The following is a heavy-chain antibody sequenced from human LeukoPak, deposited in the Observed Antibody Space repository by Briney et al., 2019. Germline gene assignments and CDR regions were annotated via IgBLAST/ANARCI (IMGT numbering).Heavy chain of an antibody. Sequence: ASVKVSCKASGNTFTSYYMHWVRQAPGQGLEWMGWINPNSGGTNYAQKFQGRVTMTRDTSISTAYMELSRLRSDDTAVYYCARGIRFLEWLLEYNWFDPWGQGTLVTVSS. CDR1: GNTFTSYY. J-gene: IGHJ5*02. CDR2: INPNSGGT. V-gene: IGHV1-2*02. D-gene: IGHD3-3*01. CDR3: ARGIRFLEWLLEYNWFDP.